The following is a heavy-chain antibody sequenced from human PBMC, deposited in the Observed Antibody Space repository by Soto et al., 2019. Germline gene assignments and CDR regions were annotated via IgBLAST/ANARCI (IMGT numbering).Heavy chain of an antibody. V-gene: IGHV3-21*01. CDR2: IRSSSRYI. CDR1: EFTFSNYA. CDR3: AKEIMSGYDRAFDI. J-gene: IGHJ3*02. Sequence: GGSLRLSCAASEFTFSNYAMSWVRQAPGKGLEWVSSIRSSSRYIYYADSVKGRFTISRDIAQNSLYLQMNSLRADDTAVYYCAKEIMSGYDRAFDIWGQGTMVTVS. D-gene: IGHD5-12*01.